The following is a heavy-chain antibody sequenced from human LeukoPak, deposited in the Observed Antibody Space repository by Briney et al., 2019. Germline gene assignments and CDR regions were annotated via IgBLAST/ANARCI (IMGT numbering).Heavy chain of an antibody. CDR2: INHSGST. D-gene: IGHD1-14*01. Sequence: SETLSLTCVVYGGSFSGYYWSWIRQPPGKGLEWIGEINHSGSTNYNPSLKSRVTISVDTSKNQFSLKLSSVTAADTAVYYCARDRGRFDSWGQGTLVTVSS. V-gene: IGHV4-34*01. J-gene: IGHJ5*01. CDR3: ARDRGRFDS. CDR1: GGSFSGYY.